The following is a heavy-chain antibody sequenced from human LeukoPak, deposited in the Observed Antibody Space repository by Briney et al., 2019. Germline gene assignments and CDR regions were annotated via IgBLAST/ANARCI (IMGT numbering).Heavy chain of an antibody. CDR3: LRLYYYDSSGYYYFDY. CDR2: IDPSDSYT. V-gene: IGHV5-10-1*01. J-gene: IGHJ4*02. CDR1: GYSFTSYW. D-gene: IGHD3-22*01. Sequence: GESLKISCKGSGYSFTSYWISCVRQMPGKGLEWMGRIDPSDSYTNYSPSFQGHVTISADKSISTAYLQWSSLKASDTAMYYCLRLYYYDSSGYYYFDYWGQGTLVTVSS.